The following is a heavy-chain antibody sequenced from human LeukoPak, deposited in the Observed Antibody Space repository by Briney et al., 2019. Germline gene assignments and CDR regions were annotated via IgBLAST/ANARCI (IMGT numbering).Heavy chain of an antibody. CDR3: ARLQGVWGTYRLYSFDY. V-gene: IGHV4-31*03. CDR2: IYYSGST. J-gene: IGHJ4*02. CDR1: GGSISSGGYY. Sequence: SETLSLICTVSGGSISSGGYYWSWIRQHPGKGLEWIGYIYYSGSTYYNPSLKSRATISVDTSKNQFSLRLSSVTAADTAVYYCARLQGVWGTYRLYSFDYWGQGTLVTVSS. D-gene: IGHD3-16*02.